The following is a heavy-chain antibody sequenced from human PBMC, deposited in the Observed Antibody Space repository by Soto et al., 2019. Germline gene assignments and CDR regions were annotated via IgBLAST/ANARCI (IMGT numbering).Heavy chain of an antibody. CDR2: ISGSGGST. D-gene: IGHD6-13*01. Sequence: SXESLKLSCAASGFTFSSYAMSWVRQAPGKGLEWVSAISGSGGSTYYADSVKGRFTISRDNSKNTLYLQMNSLRAEDTAVYYCAKDKQQLVGGWFDPWGQGTLVTVSS. CDR1: GFTFSSYA. J-gene: IGHJ5*02. V-gene: IGHV3-23*01. CDR3: AKDKQQLVGGWFDP.